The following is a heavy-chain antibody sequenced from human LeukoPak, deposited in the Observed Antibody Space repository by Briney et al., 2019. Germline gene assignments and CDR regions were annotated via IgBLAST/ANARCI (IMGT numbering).Heavy chain of an antibody. CDR2: IIPILGIA. CDR3: AREGVDPTLYGYPL. J-gene: IGHJ3*01. CDR1: GGTFSSYA. D-gene: IGHD5-24*01. Sequence: SVRVSCKASGGTFSSYAISWVRQAPGQGLEWMGRIIPILGIANYAQTFQGRVTITADKSTSTAYMELSSLRSEDTAVYYCAREGVDPTLYGYPLWGQGTMVTVSS. V-gene: IGHV1-69*04.